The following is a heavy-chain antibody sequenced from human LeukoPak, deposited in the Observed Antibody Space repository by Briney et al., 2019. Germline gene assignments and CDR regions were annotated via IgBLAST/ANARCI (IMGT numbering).Heavy chain of an antibody. CDR3: ARREYYYDSTWSWVY. D-gene: IGHD3-22*01. CDR1: GGSFSGYY. Sequence: SETLSLTCAVYGGSFSGYYWSWIRQPPGKGLEWIGEINHSGSTNYNPSLKSRVTISVDTSKNQFSLKLSSVTAADTAVYYCARREYYYDSTWSWVYRGQGTMVTVSS. V-gene: IGHV4-34*01. CDR2: INHSGST. J-gene: IGHJ3*01.